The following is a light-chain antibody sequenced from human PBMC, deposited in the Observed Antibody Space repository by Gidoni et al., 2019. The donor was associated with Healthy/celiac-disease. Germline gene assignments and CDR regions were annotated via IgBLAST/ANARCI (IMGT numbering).Light chain of an antibody. J-gene: IGLJ2*01. CDR2: DVG. CDR3: SSYTSSSIL. CDR1: SSDVGGYNY. Sequence: QSALTQPASVSGSPGQSITIPCTGTSSDVGGYNYVSWYQQHPGKAPKLMIYDVGNRPSGGSNRFSGSKSGNTAFLTISGLQAEDEDDYYCSSYTSSSILFGGGTKLTVL. V-gene: IGLV2-14*03.